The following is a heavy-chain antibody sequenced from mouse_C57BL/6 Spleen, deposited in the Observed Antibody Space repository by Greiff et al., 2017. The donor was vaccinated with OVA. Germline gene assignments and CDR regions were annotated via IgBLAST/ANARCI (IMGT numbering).Heavy chain of an antibody. Sequence: QVQLKESGAELVRPGASVTLSCKASGYTFTDYEMHWVKQTPVHGLEWIGAIDPETGGTAYNQKFKGKAILTADKSSSTAYMELRSLTSEDSAVYYCTRVGYDYDVDYAMDYWGQGTSVTVSS. CDR3: TRVGYDYDVDYAMDY. D-gene: IGHD2-4*01. V-gene: IGHV1-15*01. CDR1: GYTFTDYE. CDR2: IDPETGGT. J-gene: IGHJ4*01.